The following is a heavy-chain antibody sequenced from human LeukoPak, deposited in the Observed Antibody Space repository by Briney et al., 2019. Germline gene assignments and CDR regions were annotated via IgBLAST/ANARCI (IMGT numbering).Heavy chain of an antibody. D-gene: IGHD2-2*01. CDR1: AVTSINYY. Sequence: GSLLLLCSAAAVTSINYYMSCWRRQPARGVQWCLVYIGGSGGTYYADSLKGRFTISRDNSQNTPYLQMSSLRAEDTAVYYCARGYCTSTTCSVDYWGQGTLVTVSS. CDR2: YIGGSGGT. CDR3: ARGYCTSTTCSVDY. J-gene: IGHJ4*02. V-gene: IGHV3-23*01.